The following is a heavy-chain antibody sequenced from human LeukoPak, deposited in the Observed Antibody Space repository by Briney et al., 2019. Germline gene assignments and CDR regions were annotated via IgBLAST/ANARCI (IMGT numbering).Heavy chain of an antibody. CDR2: ISHDGSKK. J-gene: IGHJ4*02. D-gene: IGHD3-10*01. CDR1: GFTFSSYG. V-gene: IGHV3-30*02. Sequence: GGSLRLSCAASGFTFSSYGMHWVRQAPGKGLEWVAVISHDGSKKYYADSVKGRFTGSRDNSKNTLYLQMNSLRAEDTAVYYCAKDRNYGSGSYYNGVDDWGQGTLVTVSS. CDR3: AKDRNYGSGSYYNGVDD.